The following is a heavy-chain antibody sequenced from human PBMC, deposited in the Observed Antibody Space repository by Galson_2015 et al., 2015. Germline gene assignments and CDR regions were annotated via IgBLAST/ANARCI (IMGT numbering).Heavy chain of an antibody. V-gene: IGHV4-38-2*02. CDR1: GYSISSGYY. CDR2: IYHSGST. Sequence: ETLSLTCTVSGYSISSGYYWGWIRQPPGKGLEWIGSIYHSGSTYYNPSLKSRVTISVDTSKNQFSLKLSSVTAADTAVYYCARVVAATKRNYYFDYWGQGTLVTVSS. CDR3: ARVVAATKRNYYFDY. D-gene: IGHD2-15*01. J-gene: IGHJ4*02.